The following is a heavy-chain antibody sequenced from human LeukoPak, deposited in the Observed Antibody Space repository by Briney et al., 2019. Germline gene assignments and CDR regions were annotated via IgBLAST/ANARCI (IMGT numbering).Heavy chain of an antibody. Sequence: PSETLSLTCTVSGGSITSSNYYWGWIRQPPGKGLEWIGSFYCSRSTNYNPSLKSRVTISVDTSKNQFSLKLSSVTAADTAVYYCVYYYGSGSVEYWGQGTLVTVSS. CDR3: VYYYGSGSVEY. CDR2: FYCSRST. J-gene: IGHJ4*02. D-gene: IGHD3-10*01. V-gene: IGHV4-39*01. CDR1: GGSITSSNYY.